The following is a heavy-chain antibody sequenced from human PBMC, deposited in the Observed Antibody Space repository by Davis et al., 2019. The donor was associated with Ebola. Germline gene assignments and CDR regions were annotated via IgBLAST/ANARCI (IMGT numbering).Heavy chain of an antibody. V-gene: IGHV3-43*02. J-gene: IGHJ6*02. D-gene: IGHD3-3*01. Sequence: GESLKISCAASGFTFSSYEMNWVRQAPGKGLEWVSAISGSGGSTYYADSVKGRFTISRDNSKNSLYLQMNSLRTEDTALYYCAKAEVYYDFWSGSPHYGMDVWGQGTTVTVSS. CDR2: ISGSGGST. CDR3: AKAEVYYDFWSGSPHYGMDV. CDR1: GFTFSSYE.